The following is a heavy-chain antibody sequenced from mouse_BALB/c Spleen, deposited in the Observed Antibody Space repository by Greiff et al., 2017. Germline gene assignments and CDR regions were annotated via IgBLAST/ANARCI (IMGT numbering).Heavy chain of an antibody. CDR2: INPSTGYT. CDR1: GYTFTSYW. CDR3: ARTVVADFDY. Sequence: QVQLQHSGAELAKPGASVKMSCKASGYTFTSYWMHWVKQRPGQGLEWIGYINPSTGYTEYNQKFKDKATLTADKSSSTAYMQLSSLTSEDSAVYYCARTVVADFDYWGQGTTLTVSS. D-gene: IGHD1-1*01. V-gene: IGHV1-7*01. J-gene: IGHJ2*01.